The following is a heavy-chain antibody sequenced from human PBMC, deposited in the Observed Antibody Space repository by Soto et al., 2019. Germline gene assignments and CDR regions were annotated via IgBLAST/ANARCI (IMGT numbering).Heavy chain of an antibody. CDR1: GFTFSSYW. D-gene: IGHD3-3*01. CDR3: ATEHYDFWSGYSSDYYYYGMDV. V-gene: IGHV3-74*01. CDR2: INSDGSST. J-gene: IGHJ6*02. Sequence: GGSLRLSCAASGFTFSSYWMHWVRQAPGKGLVWVSRINSDGSSTSYADSVKGRFTISRDNAKNTLYLQMNSLRAEDTAVYYCATEHYDFWSGYSSDYYYYGMDVWGQGTTVTVSS.